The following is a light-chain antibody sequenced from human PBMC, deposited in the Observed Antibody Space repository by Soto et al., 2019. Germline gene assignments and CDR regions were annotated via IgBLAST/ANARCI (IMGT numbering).Light chain of an antibody. CDR3: GTWDSSPSAYV. Sequence: QSVLTQPPSVSAAPGQKVTISCSGSSSNIGNNYMSWYQQLPGTAPTLLIYDNDKRPSGIPDRFSGSKSGTSATLGITGLQTGDEADYYCGTWDSSPSAYVFGTGTKVTVL. V-gene: IGLV1-51*01. CDR2: DND. CDR1: SSNIGNNY. J-gene: IGLJ1*01.